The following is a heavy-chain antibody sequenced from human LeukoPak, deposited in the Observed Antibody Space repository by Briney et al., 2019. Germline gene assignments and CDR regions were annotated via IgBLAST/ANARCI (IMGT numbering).Heavy chain of an antibody. J-gene: IGHJ3*02. V-gene: IGHV3-43*01. CDR2: ISWDGGST. Sequence: GGSLRLSCAASGFNFDDYTMHWVRQAPGKGLEWVSLISWDGGSTNYAESVQGRFTISRDNSKNSLYLQMNSLRTEDTALYYCAKAMGYAAAGRDAFDIWGQGTMVTVSS. D-gene: IGHD6-13*01. CDR1: GFNFDDYT. CDR3: AKAMGYAAAGRDAFDI.